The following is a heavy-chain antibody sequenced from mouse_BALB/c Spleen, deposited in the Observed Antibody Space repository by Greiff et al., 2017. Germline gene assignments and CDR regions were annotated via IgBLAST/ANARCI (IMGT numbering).Heavy chain of an antibody. CDR2: IDPANGNT. Sequence: VQLKESGAELVKPGASVKLSCTASGFNIKDTYMHWVKQRPEQGLEWIGRIDPANGNTKYDPKFQGKATITADTPSNTAYLQLSSLTSEDTAVYYCARGYYGNYDYAMDYWGQGTSVTVSS. V-gene: IGHV14-3*02. D-gene: IGHD2-1*01. J-gene: IGHJ4*01. CDR1: GFNIKDTY. CDR3: ARGYYGNYDYAMDY.